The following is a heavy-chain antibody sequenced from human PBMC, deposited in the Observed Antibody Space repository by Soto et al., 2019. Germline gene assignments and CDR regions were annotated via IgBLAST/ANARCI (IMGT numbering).Heavy chain of an antibody. J-gene: IGHJ3*02. V-gene: IGHV3-7*01. CDR3: ARDPIQSDAFDI. CDR1: GFTFSSYW. Sequence: LTCAASGFTFSSYWMSWVRQAPGKGLEWVANIKQDGSEKYYVDSVKGRFTISRDNAKNSLYLQMNSLRAEDTAVYYCARDPIQSDAFDIWGQGTMVTVSS. CDR2: IKQDGSEK. D-gene: IGHD5-18*01.